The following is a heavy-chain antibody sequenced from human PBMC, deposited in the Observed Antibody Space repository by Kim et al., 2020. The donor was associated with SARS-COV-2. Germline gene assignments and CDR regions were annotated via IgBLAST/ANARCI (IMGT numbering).Heavy chain of an antibody. J-gene: IGHJ6*02. D-gene: IGHD3-16*01. CDR3: VPAHTERDDYPPFYYYGMDV. Sequence: RFTISRDNSKNTLYLQMNSLRAEDTAVYYCVPAHTERDDYPPFYYYGMDVWGQGTTVTVSS. V-gene: IGHV3-30*07.